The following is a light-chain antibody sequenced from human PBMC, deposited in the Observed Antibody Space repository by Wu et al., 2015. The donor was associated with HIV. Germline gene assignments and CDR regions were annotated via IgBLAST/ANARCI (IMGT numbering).Light chain of an antibody. Sequence: DIEMTQSPSSLSASVGDSVTLTCRASQGISNWLAWYQQKPGKAPKLLIYRASTLESRVPSRFSGSGSGTEFTLTISSLQPDDFATYYCQHYNNYPPYSFGQGTKLEIK. CDR3: QHYNNYPPYS. J-gene: IGKJ2*03. V-gene: IGKV1-5*03. CDR1: QGISNW. CDR2: RAS.